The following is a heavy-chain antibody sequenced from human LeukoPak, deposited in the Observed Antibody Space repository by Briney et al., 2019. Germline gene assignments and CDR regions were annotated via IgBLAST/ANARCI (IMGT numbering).Heavy chain of an antibody. J-gene: IGHJ4*02. Sequence: GGSLRLSCAASGFTFSSYSMNWVRQAPGKGLEWVSYISSSSNTIYYADSVKGRFTISRDNAKNSLFLQMNSLRDEDTAVYYCARAVTVVTRGGLVFDYWGQGTLVTVAS. V-gene: IGHV3-48*02. D-gene: IGHD2-21*02. CDR1: GFTFSSYS. CDR2: ISSSSNTI. CDR3: ARAVTVVTRGGLVFDY.